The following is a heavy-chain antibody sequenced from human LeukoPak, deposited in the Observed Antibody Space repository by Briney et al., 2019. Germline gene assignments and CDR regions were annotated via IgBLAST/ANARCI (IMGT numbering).Heavy chain of an antibody. CDR1: GGSISSSSYY. Sequence: PSETLSLTCTVSGGSISSSSYYWGWIRQPPGKGLEWIGSIYYSGSTYCNPSLKSRVTISVDTSKNQFSLKLSSVTAADTAVYYCARELSTSPPHSGYVNWFDPWGQGTLVTVSS. D-gene: IGHD5-12*01. J-gene: IGHJ5*02. CDR3: ARELSTSPPHSGYVNWFDP. V-gene: IGHV4-39*07. CDR2: IYYSGST.